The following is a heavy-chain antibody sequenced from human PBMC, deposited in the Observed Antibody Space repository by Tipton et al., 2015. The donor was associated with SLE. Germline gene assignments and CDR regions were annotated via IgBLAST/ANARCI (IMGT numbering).Heavy chain of an antibody. J-gene: IGHJ3*02. CDR1: GVSVSSRSYY. CDR2: IYASGST. D-gene: IGHD6-13*01. Sequence: TLSLTCSVSGVSVSSRSYYWSWIRQPAGKGLEWIGRIYASGSTEYNPSLKSRVTISVDPSKNQFSLRLTSLTAADTAVYYCARVVYSFSDAFDIWGQGTLVTVSS. CDR3: ARVVYSFSDAFDI. V-gene: IGHV4-61*02.